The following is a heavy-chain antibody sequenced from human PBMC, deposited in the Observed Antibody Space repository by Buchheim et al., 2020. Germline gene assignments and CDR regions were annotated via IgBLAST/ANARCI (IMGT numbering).Heavy chain of an antibody. CDR1: GYTFTSYY. CDR3: ARGLTGTRYLDY. V-gene: IGHV1-46*01. Sequence: QVQLVQSGAEVKKPGASVKVSCKASGYTFTSYYMHWVRQAPGQGLEWMGIINPSGGSTSYAQKFQGRVTMTRDTSMSTAYMEQSSLRSEDTAVDCCARGLTGTRYLDYWGQGTL. J-gene: IGHJ4*02. CDR2: INPSGGST. D-gene: IGHD1-7*01.